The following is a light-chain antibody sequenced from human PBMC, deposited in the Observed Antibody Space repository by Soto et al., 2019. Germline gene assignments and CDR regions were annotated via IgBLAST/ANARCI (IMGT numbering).Light chain of an antibody. J-gene: IGLJ2*01. CDR3: QAWDRSTVV. CDR1: KLGTKY. V-gene: IGLV3-1*01. CDR2: QDT. Sequence: SSELTQLPSVSVSPGQTASITCSGDKLGTKYACWYQQKPGQSPVLVIYQDTKRPSGIPERFAGSNSGNTATLTISGTQAMDEADYYCQAWDRSTVVFGGGTKVTVL.